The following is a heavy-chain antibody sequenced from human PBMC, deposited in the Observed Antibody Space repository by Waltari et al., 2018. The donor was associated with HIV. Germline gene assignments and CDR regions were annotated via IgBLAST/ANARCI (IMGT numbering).Heavy chain of an antibody. V-gene: IGHV4-39*01. CDR1: GGSIRSSRYY. J-gene: IGHJ3*02. CDR3: ARHWYYYYDSSGLGAFDI. D-gene: IGHD3-22*01. CDR2: IYYSGST. Sequence: QLQLQESGPGLVKPSETLSLTCTVSGGSIRSSRYYWGWIRPPPGTGLEWIGSIYYSGSTYYNPSLKSRVTISVDTSKNQFSLKLSSVTAADTAVYYCARHWYYYYDSSGLGAFDIWGQGTMVTVSS.